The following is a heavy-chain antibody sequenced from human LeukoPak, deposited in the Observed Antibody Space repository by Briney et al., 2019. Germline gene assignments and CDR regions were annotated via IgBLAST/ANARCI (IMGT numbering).Heavy chain of an antibody. CDR2: ISSGSSYI. J-gene: IGHJ4*02. V-gene: IGHV3-21*01. Sequence: AGSLRLSCAASGFTFSDYSMNWVRQAPGKGLEWVSSISSGSSYIHYADSVKGRFTISRDNAKNSLSLQMDSLRAEDSAVYYCARADYSSGCDYWGQGTLVTVSS. CDR1: GFTFSDYS. CDR3: ARADYSSGCDY. D-gene: IGHD6-19*01.